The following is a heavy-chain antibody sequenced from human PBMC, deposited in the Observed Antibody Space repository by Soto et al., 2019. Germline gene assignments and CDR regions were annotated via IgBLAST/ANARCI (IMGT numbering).Heavy chain of an antibody. Sequence: ASVKVSCKASGGTFSSYAISWVRQAPGQGLEWMGGIIPIFGTANYAQKFQGRVTITADESTSTAYMELSSLRSEDTAVYYCARETITMIVVGYNWFDPWGQGTLVTVSS. CDR3: ARETITMIVVGYNWFDP. CDR1: GGTFSSYA. CDR2: IIPIFGTA. J-gene: IGHJ5*02. V-gene: IGHV1-69*13. D-gene: IGHD3-22*01.